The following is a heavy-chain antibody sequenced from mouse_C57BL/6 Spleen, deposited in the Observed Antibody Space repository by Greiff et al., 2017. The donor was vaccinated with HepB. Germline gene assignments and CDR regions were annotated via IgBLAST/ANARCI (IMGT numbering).Heavy chain of an antibody. J-gene: IGHJ2*01. CDR2: IDHENGDT. D-gene: IGHD1-1*01. CDR3: TLITTVVATDYY. V-gene: IGHV14-4*01. CDR1: GFNIQDDY. Sequence: EVQLQQSGAELVRPGASVKLSCTASGFNIQDDYLHWVKQRPEQGLEWIGWIDHENGDTEYASKFQGNATITADTSSNTAYLQLSSLTSEDTAVYYCTLITTVVATDYYWGQGTTLTVSS.